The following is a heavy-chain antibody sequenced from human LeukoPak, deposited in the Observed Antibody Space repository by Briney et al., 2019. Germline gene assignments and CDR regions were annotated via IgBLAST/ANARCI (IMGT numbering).Heavy chain of an antibody. Sequence: ASVKVSCKASGYSFTNYAMNWVRQAPGQGLEWMGWINTHTGNPTYAQGFTGRFVFSLDTSVSTAYLQISSLKAEDTAVYYCARDHEFKDYDSSGYYGYYYYMDVWGKGTTVTVSS. CDR3: ARDHEFKDYDSSGYYGYYYYMDV. CDR1: GYSFTNYA. J-gene: IGHJ6*03. CDR2: INTHTGNP. D-gene: IGHD3-22*01. V-gene: IGHV7-4-1*02.